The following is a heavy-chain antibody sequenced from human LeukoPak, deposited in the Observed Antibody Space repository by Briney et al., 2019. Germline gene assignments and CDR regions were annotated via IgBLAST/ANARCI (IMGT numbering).Heavy chain of an antibody. CDR3: ARAEGFGGFDP. V-gene: IGHV4-38-2*02. CDR1: GYSISSGYY. CDR2: VYHSGST. Sequence: SETLSLTCTVSGYSISSGYYWGWIGQPPGKGLEWIGSVYHSGSTYYNPSLKSRVTISVDTSKNQFSLKLSSVTAADTAVYYCARAEGFGGFDPWGQGPLVTVSS. J-gene: IGHJ5*02. D-gene: IGHD3-10*01.